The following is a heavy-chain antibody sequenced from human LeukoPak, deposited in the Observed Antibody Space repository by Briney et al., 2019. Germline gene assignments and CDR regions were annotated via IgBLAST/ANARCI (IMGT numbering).Heavy chain of an antibody. CDR1: GFTFSSYE. D-gene: IGHD3-10*02. CDR2: ISSSGSTI. Sequence: GGSLRLSCAASGFTFSSYEMNWVRQAPGKGLEGVSYISSSGSTIYYADSVKGRFTIARENAKNSLYLQMNRLRADDTAVYYCAELGITMIGGVWGKGTTVTISS. J-gene: IGHJ6*04. CDR3: AELGITMIGGV. V-gene: IGHV3-48*03.